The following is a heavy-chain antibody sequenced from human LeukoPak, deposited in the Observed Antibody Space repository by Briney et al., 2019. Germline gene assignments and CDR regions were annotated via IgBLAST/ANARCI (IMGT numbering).Heavy chain of an antibody. D-gene: IGHD6-13*01. V-gene: IGHV4-34*01. CDR2: INHSGST. CDR1: GGSFSGYY. J-gene: IGHJ4*02. Sequence: PSETLSLTCAVYGGSFSGYYWSWIRQPPGKGLEWIGEINHSGSTNYNPSLKSRVTISVDTSKNQFSLKLSSVTAADTAVYYCASGRGYSSSWYFYWGQGTLVTVSS. CDR3: ASGRGYSSSWYFY.